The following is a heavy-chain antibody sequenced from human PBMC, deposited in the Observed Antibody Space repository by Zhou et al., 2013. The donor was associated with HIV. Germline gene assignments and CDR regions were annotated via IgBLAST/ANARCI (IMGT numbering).Heavy chain of an antibody. J-gene: IGHJ6*03. D-gene: IGHD3-10*01. CDR1: GYTFTSYG. CDR2: ISAYNGNT. Sequence: QVKVVQSGAEVRKPGASVKVACKASGYTFTSYGISWVRQAPGQGLEWMGWISAYNGNTNYAQKLQGRVTMTTDTSTSTAYMELRSLRSDDTAVYYCARMIETGGYYYMDVWGKGTTVTVSS. CDR3: ARMIETGGYYYMDV. V-gene: IGHV1-18*01.